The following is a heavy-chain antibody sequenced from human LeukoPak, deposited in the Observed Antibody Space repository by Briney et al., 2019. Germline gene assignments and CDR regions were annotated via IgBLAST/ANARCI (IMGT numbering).Heavy chain of an antibody. CDR3: ARNLYGGNGNVY. Sequence: SETLSLTCSVSGYSISSGYYWGWVRQPPGKGLEWIGSIYHSGSTYYNLSLKSRDTISIDTSKNQFSLKLSSVTAADTAIYYCARNLYGGNGNVYWGQGTLVTVSS. CDR1: GYSISSGYY. V-gene: IGHV4-38-2*02. D-gene: IGHD4-23*01. CDR2: IYHSGST. J-gene: IGHJ4*02.